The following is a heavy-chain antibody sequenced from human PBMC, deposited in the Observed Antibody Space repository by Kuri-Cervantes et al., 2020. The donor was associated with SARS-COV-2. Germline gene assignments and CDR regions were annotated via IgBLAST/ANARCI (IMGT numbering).Heavy chain of an antibody. CDR2: ISGSGGST. Sequence: GGSLRLSCAASGFTFSSYSMSWVRQAPGKGLEWVSAISGSGGSTYYADSVKGRFTISRDNSKNTLYLQMNSLRAEDTAVYYCAKGAAEGGSGWLFDYWGQGTLVTVSS. V-gene: IGHV3-23*01. CDR3: AKGAAEGGSGWLFDY. J-gene: IGHJ4*02. CDR1: GFTFSSYS. D-gene: IGHD6-19*01.